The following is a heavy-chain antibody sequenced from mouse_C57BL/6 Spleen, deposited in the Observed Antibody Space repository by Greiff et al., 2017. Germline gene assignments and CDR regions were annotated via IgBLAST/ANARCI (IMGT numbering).Heavy chain of an antibody. CDR1: GYTFTSYW. V-gene: IGHV1-72*01. Sequence: QVQLQQPGAELVKPGASVKLSCKASGYTFTSYWMHWVKQRPGRGLEWIGRIDPNSGGTKYNEKFKSQATLTVDKPSSTAYMQSSSLTSEDSAVYYCATSYDGPAWLAYWGQGTLVTVSA. J-gene: IGHJ3*01. CDR2: IDPNSGGT. CDR3: ATSYDGPAWLAY. D-gene: IGHD2-3*01.